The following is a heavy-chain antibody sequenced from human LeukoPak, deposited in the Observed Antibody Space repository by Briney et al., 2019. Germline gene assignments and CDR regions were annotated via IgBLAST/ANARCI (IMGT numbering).Heavy chain of an antibody. J-gene: IGHJ4*02. D-gene: IGHD5-12*01. CDR3: ARAPYSGYGYFDY. Sequence: SQTLSLTCNVSGGSISSGGYYWSWIRQHPGKGLEWIGYIYYSGSTYYNPSLKSRVTISVDTSKNQFSLKLSSVTAADTAVYYCARAPYSGYGYFDYWGQGTLVTVSS. CDR1: GGSISSGGYY. CDR2: IYYSGST. V-gene: IGHV4-31*03.